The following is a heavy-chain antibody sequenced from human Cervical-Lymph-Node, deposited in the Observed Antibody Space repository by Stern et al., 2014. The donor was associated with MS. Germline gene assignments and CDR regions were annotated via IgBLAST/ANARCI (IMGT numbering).Heavy chain of an antibody. Sequence: VHLVESGPGLVKPSGNLSLTCAVSGGSISSSNWWSWVRQPPGNGLEGIWEIYHSGRPNYHPSLKSRRTILVDKFTNQLSLRLSSVTAADTAVYYCARAPGRWGDAFDIWGQGTMVTVSS. D-gene: IGHD4-23*01. J-gene: IGHJ3*02. V-gene: IGHV4-4*02. CDR1: GGSISSSNW. CDR2: IYHSGRP. CDR3: ARAPGRWGDAFDI.